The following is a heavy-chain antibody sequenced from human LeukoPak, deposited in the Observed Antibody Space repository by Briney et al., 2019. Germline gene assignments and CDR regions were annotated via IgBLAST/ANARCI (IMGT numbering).Heavy chain of an antibody. CDR2: ISAYNGNT. Sequence: ASVKVSCKASGYTFTSYGISWVRQAPGQGLEWMGWISAYNGNTNYAQKLQGRVTMTTDTSTSTAYMELRSLRSDDTAVYYCARRGVDGVLMVYAPSSYYYYYMDVWGKGTTVTVSS. J-gene: IGHJ6*03. CDR3: ARRGVDGVLMVYAPSSYYYYYMDV. CDR1: GYTFTSYG. V-gene: IGHV1-18*01. D-gene: IGHD2-8*01.